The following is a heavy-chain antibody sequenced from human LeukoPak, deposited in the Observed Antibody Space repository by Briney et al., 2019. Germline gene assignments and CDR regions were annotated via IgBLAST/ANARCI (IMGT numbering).Heavy chain of an antibody. J-gene: IGHJ4*02. CDR1: GFTFRSYG. V-gene: IGHV3-30*18. CDR3: AKDRSSSWAIDY. CDR2: ISYDGNNK. D-gene: IGHD6-13*01. Sequence: GRSLRLSCAASGFTFRSYGMHWVRQAPGKGLEWVAVISYDGNNKYHADSVKGRFTISRDNSKNTLFLQMNSLRAEDTAVYYCAKDRSSSWAIDYWGQGTLVTVSS.